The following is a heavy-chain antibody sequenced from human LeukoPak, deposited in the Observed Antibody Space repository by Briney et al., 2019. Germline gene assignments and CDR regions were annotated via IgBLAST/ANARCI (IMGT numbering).Heavy chain of an antibody. Sequence: GGSLRLSCAASGFTFSSYWMHWVRQAPGKGLVWVSRIKSDGSTNYADSVKGRFTISRDNAKNTVSLRMNSLRAEDTGVYYCARAPSEIGGYYPEYFRHWGQGTLVTVSS. J-gene: IGHJ1*01. CDR2: IKSDGST. D-gene: IGHD3-22*01. V-gene: IGHV3-74*01. CDR1: GFTFSSYW. CDR3: ARAPSEIGGYYPEYFRH.